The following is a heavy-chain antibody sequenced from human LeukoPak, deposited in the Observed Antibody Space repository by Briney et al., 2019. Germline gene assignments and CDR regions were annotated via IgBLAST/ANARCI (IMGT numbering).Heavy chain of an antibody. CDR3: ARDRAWNYFDY. J-gene: IGHJ4*02. D-gene: IGHD3-3*01. Sequence: GGSLRLSCAASGFTFSSYWMSWVRQAPGKGLEWVAIISNDGSRKYYAHSVEGRFTISRDNSKNTLYLQMDSLRAEDTAVYYCARDRAWNYFDYWGQGTLVTVSS. CDR1: GFTFSSYW. CDR2: ISNDGSRK. V-gene: IGHV3-30*03.